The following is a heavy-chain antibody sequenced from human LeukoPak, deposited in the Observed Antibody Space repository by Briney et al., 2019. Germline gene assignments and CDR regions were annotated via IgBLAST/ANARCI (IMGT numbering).Heavy chain of an antibody. CDR3: ATDLKSYDYVWGSYRH. D-gene: IGHD3-16*02. CDR1: GYTFTGYY. J-gene: IGHJ4*02. CDR2: INPNSGGT. Sequence: ASVKVSCKASGYTFTGYYMHWVRQAPGQGLEWMGWINPNSGGTNYAQNFQGRVTMTEDTSTDTAYMELSSLRSEDTAVYYCATDLKSYDYVWGSYRHWGQGTLVTVSS. V-gene: IGHV1-2*02.